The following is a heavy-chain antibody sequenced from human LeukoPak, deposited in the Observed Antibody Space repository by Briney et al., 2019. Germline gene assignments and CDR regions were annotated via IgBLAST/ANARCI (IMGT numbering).Heavy chain of an antibody. CDR3: ARDKYDSSGYPDY. CDR2: ISYDGSNK. Sequence: PGRSLRLSCAASGFTFSSYAMQWVRQAPGKGLEWVAVISYDGSNKYYADSVKGRFTISRDNSKNTLYLQMNSLRAEDTAVYYCARDKYDSSGYPDYWGQGTLVTVSS. V-gene: IGHV3-30-3*01. CDR1: GFTFSSYA. D-gene: IGHD3-22*01. J-gene: IGHJ4*02.